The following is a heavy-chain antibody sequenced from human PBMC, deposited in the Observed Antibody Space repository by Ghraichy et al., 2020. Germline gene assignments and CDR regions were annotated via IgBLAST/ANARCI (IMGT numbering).Heavy chain of an antibody. V-gene: IGHV3-48*01. CDR3: ARVSVFAFDL. CDR2: ITTSSKNM. J-gene: IGHJ3*01. D-gene: IGHD2-8*01. CDR1: EFGFTGYS. Sequence: LTCEGSEFGFTGYSMNWVRQAPGGGLEWISYITTSSKNMSYADSVKGRFTVSRDNAKKMLFLQMNSLRVEDTAIYYCARVSVFAFDLWGPGTMVNVSS.